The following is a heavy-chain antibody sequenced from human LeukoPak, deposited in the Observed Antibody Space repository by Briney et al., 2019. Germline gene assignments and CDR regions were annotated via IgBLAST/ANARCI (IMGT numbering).Heavy chain of an antibody. CDR3: ARVTTMIGAFDI. V-gene: IGHV4-59*08. CDR2: IYYSGST. Sequence: PSETLSLTCTVSGGSISSYYWSWIRQPPGKGLEWIGYIYYSGSTNYNPSLKSRVTISVDTSKNQFSLKLSSVTAADTAVYYCARVTTMIGAFDIWGQGTMVTVSS. CDR1: GGSISSYY. D-gene: IGHD3-22*01. J-gene: IGHJ3*02.